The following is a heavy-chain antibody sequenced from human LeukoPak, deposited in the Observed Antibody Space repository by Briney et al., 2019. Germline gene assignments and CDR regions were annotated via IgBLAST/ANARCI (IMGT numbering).Heavy chain of an antibody. D-gene: IGHD3-10*01. CDR3: ATDYGSGSYRGDY. J-gene: IGHJ4*02. Sequence: ASVKVSCKASGYTFTSYGISWVRQAPGQGLEWMGWISAYNGNTNYAQKFQGRVTMTTDTSTSTAYMELSSLRSEDTAVYYCATDYGSGSYRGDYWGQGTLVTVSS. V-gene: IGHV1-18*01. CDR1: GYTFTSYG. CDR2: ISAYNGNT.